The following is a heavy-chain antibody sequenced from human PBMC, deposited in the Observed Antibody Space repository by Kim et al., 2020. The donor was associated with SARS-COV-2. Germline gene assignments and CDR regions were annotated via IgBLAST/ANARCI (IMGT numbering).Heavy chain of an antibody. Sequence: SETLSLTCAVYGGSFSGYYWSWIRQPPGKGLEWIGEINHSGSTNYNPSLKSRVTISVDTSKNQFSLKLSSVTAADTAVYYCASYSGLQWLAGADQAEGNYWGQGTLVTVSS. CDR1: GGSFSGYY. V-gene: IGHV4-34*01. CDR2: INHSGST. CDR3: ASYSGLQWLAGADQAEGNY. D-gene: IGHD6-19*01. J-gene: IGHJ4*02.